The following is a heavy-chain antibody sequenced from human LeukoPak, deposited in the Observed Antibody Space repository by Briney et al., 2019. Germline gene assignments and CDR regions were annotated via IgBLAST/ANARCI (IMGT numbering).Heavy chain of an antibody. CDR2: INPSGGST. Sequence: GASVKVSRKAFGYTFTSYYMHWVRQAPGQGLEWMGIINPSGGSTSYAQKFQGRVTMTRDTSTSTVYMELSSLRSEDTAVYYCARDQVAVTPDDWYFDLWGRGTLATVSS. CDR3: ARDQVAVTPDDWYFDL. D-gene: IGHD2-15*01. J-gene: IGHJ2*01. CDR1: GYTFTSYY. V-gene: IGHV1-46*01.